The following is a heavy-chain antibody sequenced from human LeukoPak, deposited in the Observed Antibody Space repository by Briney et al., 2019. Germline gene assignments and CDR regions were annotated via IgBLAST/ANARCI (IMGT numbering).Heavy chain of an antibody. CDR3: VRHWVHDFGGSDWYFDL. D-gene: IGHD4-23*01. Sequence: PSETLSLTCTVSGDSLRRSSWSWIRQSPGGGLGWIGYMFYGGTTNHNPSLKGRVTMSMVTSKDQFSLSLSSVTAADTAVYFCVRHWVHDFGGSDWYFDLWGRGTLVTVSS. J-gene: IGHJ2*01. CDR1: GDSLRRSS. CDR2: MFYGGTT. V-gene: IGHV4-59*08.